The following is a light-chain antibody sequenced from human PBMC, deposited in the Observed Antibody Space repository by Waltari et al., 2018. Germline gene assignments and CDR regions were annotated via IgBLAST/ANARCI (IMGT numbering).Light chain of an antibody. CDR2: ENN. J-gene: IGLJ3*02. CDR1: NSNIGNNY. V-gene: IGLV1-51*02. CDR3: GTWDGSLSAAV. Sequence: QSVLTQPPSISAAPGQKVTISCSGSNSNIGNNYVSWFQQLPGTAPKLLIYENNERPSVIPDRFSGSKSGTSATLGITGLQTGDEADYYCGTWDGSLSAAVFGGGTKLTVL.